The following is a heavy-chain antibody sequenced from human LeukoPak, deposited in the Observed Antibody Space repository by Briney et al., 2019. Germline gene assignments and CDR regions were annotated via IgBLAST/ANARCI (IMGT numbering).Heavy chain of an antibody. CDR1: GFTFSNYW. Sequence: SGGSLRLSCATSGFTFSNYWMHWVRHAPGKGLVWVSRISGDESGTSYADSVKGRFTISRDNAKNSLYLQMNSLRAEDTAVYYCAVGGSPGAFDIWGQGTMVTVSS. CDR3: AVGGSPGAFDI. D-gene: IGHD3-10*01. V-gene: IGHV3-74*01. J-gene: IGHJ3*02. CDR2: ISGDESGT.